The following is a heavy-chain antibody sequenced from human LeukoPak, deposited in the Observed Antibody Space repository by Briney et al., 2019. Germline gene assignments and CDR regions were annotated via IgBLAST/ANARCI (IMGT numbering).Heavy chain of an antibody. CDR1: GFAFSDFS. Sequence: GSLRLSCAASGFAFSDFSRVWIRQPPGKGLEWIGEINHSGSTNYNPSLKSRVTISVDTSKNQFSLKLSSVTAADTAVYYCARGYSGYDFNWFDPWGQGTLVTVSS. J-gene: IGHJ5*02. CDR3: ARGYSGYDFNWFDP. D-gene: IGHD5-12*01. V-gene: IGHV4-34*01. CDR2: INHSGST.